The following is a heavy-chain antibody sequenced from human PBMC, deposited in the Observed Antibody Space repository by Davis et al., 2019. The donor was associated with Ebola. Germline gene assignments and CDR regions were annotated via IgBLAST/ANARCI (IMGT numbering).Heavy chain of an antibody. CDR3: ARDSPMTTVTLGYYYGMDV. CDR2: IKQDGSEK. V-gene: IGHV3-7*03. CDR1: GFTFSSYW. J-gene: IGHJ6*02. D-gene: IGHD4-11*01. Sequence: GSLRLSCAASGFTFSSYWMSWVRQAPGKGLEWVANIKQDGSEKYYVDSVKGRFTISRDNAKNSLYLQMNSLRAEDTAVYYCARDSPMTTVTLGYYYGMDVWGQGTTVTVSS.